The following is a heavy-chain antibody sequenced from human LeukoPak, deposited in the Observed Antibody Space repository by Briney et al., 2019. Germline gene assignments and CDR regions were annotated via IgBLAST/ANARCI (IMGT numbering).Heavy chain of an antibody. CDR1: GGSISSSSYY. Sequence: SETLSLTCTVSGGSISSSSYYWGWIRQPPGKGPEWIGNVLYTGSTHYNPSLKSRVTMSVDTSKNQFSLKLTSVTAADTAVYYCVGLKGSSSLFDPWGQGTLVTVSS. V-gene: IGHV4-39*01. D-gene: IGHD6-6*01. J-gene: IGHJ5*02. CDR2: VLYTGST. CDR3: VGLKGSSSLFDP.